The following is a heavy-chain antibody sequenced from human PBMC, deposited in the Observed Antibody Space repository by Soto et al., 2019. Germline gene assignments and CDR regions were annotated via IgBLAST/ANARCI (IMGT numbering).Heavy chain of an antibody. CDR1: GGSFSGYY. CDR2: INHSGST. D-gene: IGHD7-27*01. V-gene: IGHV4-34*01. CDR3: ARGWGRIFDY. J-gene: IGHJ4*02. Sequence: QVQLQQWGAGLLKPSETLSLTCAVYGGSFSGYYWSWIRQPPGKGLEWIGEINHSGSTNYNPSLKSRVTISADTSKNQFSLKLCSVTAADTAVYYCARGWGRIFDYWGQGTLVTVSS.